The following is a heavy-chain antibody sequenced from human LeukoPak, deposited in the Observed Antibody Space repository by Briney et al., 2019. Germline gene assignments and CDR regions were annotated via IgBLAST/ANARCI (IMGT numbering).Heavy chain of an antibody. Sequence: HTGRSLRLSCAASGFTFSSYGMHWVRQAPGKGLEWVAVIWYDGSNKYYADSVKGRFTISRDNSKNTLYLQMNSLRAEDTAVYYCARDCTNGVCYGTDFDYWGQGTLVTVSS. CDR2: IWYDGSNK. CDR1: GFTFSSYG. CDR3: ARDCTNGVCYGTDFDY. J-gene: IGHJ4*02. V-gene: IGHV3-33*08. D-gene: IGHD2-8*01.